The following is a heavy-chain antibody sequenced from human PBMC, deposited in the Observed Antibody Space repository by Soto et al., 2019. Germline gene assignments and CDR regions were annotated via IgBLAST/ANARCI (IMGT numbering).Heavy chain of an antibody. D-gene: IGHD4-17*01. Sequence: QGQLVQSGAEVKKPGASVKVSCKASGYTFNKYSISWVRQAPGQGLEWMGWISASNGNTDFAQKFQGRVTMAIDTSTSTAYMELRSLRSDDTAVCYCTRGHGDFAGDFYYWGPGTRFTGSS. V-gene: IGHV1-18*04. J-gene: IGHJ4*02. CDR1: GYTFNKYS. CDR3: TRGHGDFAGDFYY. CDR2: ISASNGNT.